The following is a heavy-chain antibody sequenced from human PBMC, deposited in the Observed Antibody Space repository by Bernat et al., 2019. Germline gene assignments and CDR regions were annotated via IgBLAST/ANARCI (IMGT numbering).Heavy chain of an antibody. V-gene: IGHV3-33*01. CDR3: ARGPDSSGWYGDAFDI. D-gene: IGHD6-19*01. Sequence: QVQLVESGGGVVQPGRSLRLSCAASGFTFSSYGMHWVRQAPGKGLEWVAVIWYDGSNKYYADSVKGRFTISRDNSKNTLYLQMNSLRAEDTAVYYFARGPDSSGWYGDAFDIWGQGKMVTVSS. CDR1: GFTFSSYG. CDR2: IWYDGSNK. J-gene: IGHJ3*02.